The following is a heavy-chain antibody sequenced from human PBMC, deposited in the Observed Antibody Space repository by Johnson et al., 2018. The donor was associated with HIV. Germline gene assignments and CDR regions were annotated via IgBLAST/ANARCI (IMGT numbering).Heavy chain of an antibody. V-gene: IGHV3-30*02. CDR3: AKGGSGTTRIRAQKGAFDI. D-gene: IGHD6-19*01. CDR1: GFTFRSYI. J-gene: IGHJ3*02. Sequence: QVQLVESGGGLVQPGGSLRLSCAASGFTFRSYIMHWVRQAPGEGLEWVALIRYDGSNKYFAASVKGRFTISRDNSKNTLYLQMNSLRAEDTAVYYCAKGGSGTTRIRAQKGAFDIWGQGTMVTVSS. CDR2: IRYDGSNK.